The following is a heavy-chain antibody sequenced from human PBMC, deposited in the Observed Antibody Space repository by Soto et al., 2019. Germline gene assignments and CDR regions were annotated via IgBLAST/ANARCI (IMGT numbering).Heavy chain of an antibody. J-gene: IGHJ3*02. CDR2: IIPIFGTA. CDR1: GGTFSSYA. Sequence: SSVKVSCKASGGTFSSYAISWVRQAPGQGLEWMGGIIPIFGTANYAQKFQGRVTITADESTSTAYMELSSLRSEDTAVYYCAARSIVGATRKAFDIWGQGTMVTVSS. CDR3: AARSIVGATRKAFDI. V-gene: IGHV1-69*13. D-gene: IGHD1-26*01.